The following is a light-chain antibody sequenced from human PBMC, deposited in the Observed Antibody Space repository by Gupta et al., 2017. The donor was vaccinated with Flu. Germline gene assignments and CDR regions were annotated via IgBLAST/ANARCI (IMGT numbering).Light chain of an antibody. J-gene: IGKJ2*01. V-gene: IGKV2-28*01. CDR2: LGS. CDR3: RQALQTPFI. CDR1: QSLLHSNGYNY. Sequence: DIVMTQSPLSLPVTPGEPASISCRSSQSLLHSNGYNYLDWYLQKPGQPPQLLIYLGSNRASGVPDRFSGSGSGTDFTLKISRVEAEDVGVYYCRQALQTPFIFGQGTKMDIK.